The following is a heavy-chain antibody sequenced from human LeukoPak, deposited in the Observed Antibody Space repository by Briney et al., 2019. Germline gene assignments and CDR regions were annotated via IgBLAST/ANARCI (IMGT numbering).Heavy chain of an antibody. V-gene: IGHV4-59*12. CDR3: ARAYGRLDY. Sequence: SETLSLTCTVSGGSISSYYWSWIRQPPGKGLEWIGYIYYSGSTYYNPSLKSRVTISVDTSKNQFSLKLSSVTAADTAVYYCARAYGRLDYWGQGTLVTVSS. CDR2: IYYSGST. D-gene: IGHD2-21*01. CDR1: GGSISSYY. J-gene: IGHJ4*02.